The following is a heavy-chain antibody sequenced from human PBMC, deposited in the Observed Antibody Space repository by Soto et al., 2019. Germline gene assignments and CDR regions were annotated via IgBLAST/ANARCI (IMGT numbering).Heavy chain of an antibody. CDR2: IHYNGNT. CDR3: ARHFNRVYRDDYFDS. CDR1: GGSITSGNYY. D-gene: IGHD2-8*01. J-gene: IGHJ4*02. V-gene: IGHV4-39*01. Sequence: QLQLHESGPGLVRPSETLSLTCSVSGGSITSGNYYWGWIRQPPGKGLEWIATIHYNGNTYYNPSLKGRVTISVDTSKTQFSLDVNSVTAADTAVYYCARHFNRVYRDDYFDSWGQGTLVTVSS.